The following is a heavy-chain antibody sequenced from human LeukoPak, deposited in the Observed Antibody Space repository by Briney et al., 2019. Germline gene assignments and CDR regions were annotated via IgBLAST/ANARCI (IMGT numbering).Heavy chain of an antibody. CDR2: INHSGST. D-gene: IGHD2-15*01. CDR1: GGSISGYY. CDR3: ARSARLGYCSGGSCLYFDY. Sequence: SETLSLTCTVSGGSISGYYWSWIRQPPGKGLEWIGEINHSGSTNYNPSLKSRVTISVDTSKNQFSLKLSSVTAADTAVYYCARSARLGYCSGGSCLYFDYWGQGTLVTVSS. V-gene: IGHV4-34*01. J-gene: IGHJ4*02.